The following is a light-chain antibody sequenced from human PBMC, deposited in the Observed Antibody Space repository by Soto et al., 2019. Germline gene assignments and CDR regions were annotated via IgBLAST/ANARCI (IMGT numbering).Light chain of an antibody. Sequence: EIVLTQSPGTLSLSPGERATLSCRASQSISSSYLAWYQQKPGQAPRLLIYHTSNRATGIPARFSGSGSGTEFTLTIISLQSEDFAVYYCQQYYNWPTFGQGTRLENK. J-gene: IGKJ5*01. CDR1: QSISSSY. CDR3: QQYYNWPT. CDR2: HTS. V-gene: IGKV3D-15*01.